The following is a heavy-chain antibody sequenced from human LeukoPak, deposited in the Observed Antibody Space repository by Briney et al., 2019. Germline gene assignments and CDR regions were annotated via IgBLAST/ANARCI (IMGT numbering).Heavy chain of an antibody. D-gene: IGHD6-13*01. CDR3: ARASIAAVAESLNWFDP. J-gene: IGHJ5*02. Sequence: SETLSLTCTVSGGSISGYYWSWLRQPPGKGLEWLGCFFYGGSTNYNPSLKSRVTISVDTSKNQFSLKLTSVTAADTAVYYCARASIAAVAESLNWFDPWGQGTLVTVSS. CDR2: FFYGGST. V-gene: IGHV4-59*01. CDR1: GGSISGYY.